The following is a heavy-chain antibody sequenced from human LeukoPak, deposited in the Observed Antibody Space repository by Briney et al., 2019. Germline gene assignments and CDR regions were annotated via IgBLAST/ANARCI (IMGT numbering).Heavy chain of an antibody. CDR2: INPNSGGT. Sequence: ASVKVSCKASGYTFTGYYMHWVRQAPGQGLEWMGWINPNSGGTNYAQKFQGRVAMTTDTSTRTAYMELRSLRSDDTAVYYCARHTGSLYDFWSGYIDYWSQGTLVTVSS. V-gene: IGHV1-2*02. CDR1: GYTFTGYY. D-gene: IGHD3-3*01. J-gene: IGHJ4*02. CDR3: ARHTGSLYDFWSGYIDY.